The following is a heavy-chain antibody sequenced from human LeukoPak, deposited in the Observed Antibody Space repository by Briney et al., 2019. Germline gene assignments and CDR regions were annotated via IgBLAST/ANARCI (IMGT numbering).Heavy chain of an antibody. D-gene: IGHD3-22*01. CDR1: GYTFTDYY. CDR2: FDPEDGET. V-gene: IGHV1-69-2*01. CDR3: ATLLAHYDSSGYYRNWFDP. Sequence: ASVKVSLKVSGYTFTDYYMHWVQQPPATGLEWMGLFDPEDGETIYAEKFQGRVTITADTSTDTAYMELNSLRSEDTAVYYCATLLAHYDSSGYYRNWFDPWGQGTLVTVSS. J-gene: IGHJ5*02.